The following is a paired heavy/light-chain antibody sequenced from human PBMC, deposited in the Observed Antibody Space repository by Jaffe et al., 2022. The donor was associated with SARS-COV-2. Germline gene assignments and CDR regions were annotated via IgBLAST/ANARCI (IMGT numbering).Heavy chain of an antibody. CDR2: MFFDGESR. J-gene: IGHJ4*02. Sequence: QVQLVESGGGGVQPGRSLRLSCAASGFTFRSYGFHWVRQAPGKGLEWVAVMFFDGESRYAKSIKGRFSISRDNSKDTLYLQMNSLRAEDTGVYYCARSFRTYFSDYWGQGTLVSVSS. V-gene: IGHV3-33*01. CDR3: ARSFRTYFSDY. D-gene: IGHD3-10*01. CDR1: GFTFRSYG.
Light chain of an antibody. CDR2: DDS. Sequence: SYVLTQPPSVSVAPGQTARITCVGDNIGVEAVYWYQQKAGQAPVLVVYDDSARPSGIPERISGSSSGNTATLTISRVEAGDEADYYCQVWDRFSDEGVFGGGSKLTVL. CDR1: NIGVEA. V-gene: IGLV3-21*02. CDR3: QVWDRFSDEGV. J-gene: IGLJ3*02.